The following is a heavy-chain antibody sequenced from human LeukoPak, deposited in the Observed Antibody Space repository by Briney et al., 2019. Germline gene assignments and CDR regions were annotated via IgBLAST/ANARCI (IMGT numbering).Heavy chain of an antibody. J-gene: IGHJ4*02. Sequence: SETLSLTCTVSGGSISSGGYYWSWIRQPPGKGLGWIGYIYYSGNTKYNPSLKSRVTISLDTSKNQFSLKLTSVTAADTAVYYCAREEGAFDYWGRGTLVTVSS. D-gene: IGHD1-26*01. CDR3: AREEGAFDY. CDR2: IYYSGNT. CDR1: GGSISSGGYY. V-gene: IGHV4-61*08.